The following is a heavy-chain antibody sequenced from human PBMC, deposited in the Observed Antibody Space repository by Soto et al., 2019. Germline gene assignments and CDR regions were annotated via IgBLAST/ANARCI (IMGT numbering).Heavy chain of an antibody. CDR2: IIPIFGTA. J-gene: IGHJ6*02. D-gene: IGHD1-1*01. CDR1: GCTFSSYA. V-gene: IGHV1-69*12. CDR3: ASHGKTGTWFYYYGMDV. Sequence: QVQLVQSGAEVKKPGSSVKVSCKASGCTFSSYAISWVRQAPGQGLEWMGGIIPIFGTANYAQKLKGRVTITAEESTSVAYMELSSLRSEDTDEYYCASHGKTGTWFYYYGMDVWGQGTTVTVSS.